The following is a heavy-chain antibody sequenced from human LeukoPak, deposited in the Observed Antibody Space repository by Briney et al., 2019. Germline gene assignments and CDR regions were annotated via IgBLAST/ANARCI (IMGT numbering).Heavy chain of an antibody. D-gene: IGHD6-19*01. CDR1: GYSFVLYG. Sequence: ASVKVSCKASGYSFVLYGISWVRQAPGQGPEWMGWISAYNGNTNYAQKVQGRVTMTTDTSTSTAYMELRSLRSDDTAVYYCARGLQENLAWLTAFSAFDIWGQGTMVTVSS. CDR3: ARGLQENLAWLTAFSAFDI. V-gene: IGHV1-18*01. J-gene: IGHJ3*02. CDR2: ISAYNGNT.